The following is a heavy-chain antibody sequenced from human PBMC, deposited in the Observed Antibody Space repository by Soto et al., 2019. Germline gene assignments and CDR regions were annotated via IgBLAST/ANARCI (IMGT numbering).Heavy chain of an antibody. V-gene: IGHV4-31*02. CDR2: IYYSGST. Sequence: PSETLSLTCTVSGGSISSGGYYWSWIRQHPGKGLEWIGYIYYSGSTYYNPSLKSRVTISVDTSKNQFSLKLSSVTAADTAVYYCAREEYCTNGVCAPGYYYGMDVWGQGTTVTVS. J-gene: IGHJ6*02. D-gene: IGHD2-8*01. CDR3: AREEYCTNGVCAPGYYYGMDV. CDR1: GGSISSGGYY.